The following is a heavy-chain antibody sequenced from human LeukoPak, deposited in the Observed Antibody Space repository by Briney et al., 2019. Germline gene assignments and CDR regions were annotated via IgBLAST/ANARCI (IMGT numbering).Heavy chain of an antibody. CDR1: GGSISSSSYY. V-gene: IGHV4-39*01. CDR2: INHSGST. J-gene: IGHJ4*02. CDR3: ARQLSDYSGVYYFDY. Sequence: PSETLSLTCTVSGGSISSSSYYWSWIRQPLGKGLEWVGEINHSGSTYYNPSLKSRVTISVDPSKNQFSLNLSSVTAADTAVYFCARQLSDYSGVYYFDYWGQGTLVTVSS. D-gene: IGHD4-11*01.